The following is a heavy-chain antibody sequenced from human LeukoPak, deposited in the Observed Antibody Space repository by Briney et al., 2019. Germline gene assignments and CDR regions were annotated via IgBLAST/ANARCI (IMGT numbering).Heavy chain of an antibody. CDR2: IVGSGGST. V-gene: IGHV3-23*01. CDR3: ARRNFFDY. Sequence: GGSLRLSCAASGFTFSNYAMSWVRQAPGKGLEWVSAIVGSGGSTSYAGSVKGRFTISRDNSKNTLYLQMNSLRAEDTAVYYCARRNFFDYWGQGTLVTVSS. J-gene: IGHJ4*02. CDR1: GFTFSNYA.